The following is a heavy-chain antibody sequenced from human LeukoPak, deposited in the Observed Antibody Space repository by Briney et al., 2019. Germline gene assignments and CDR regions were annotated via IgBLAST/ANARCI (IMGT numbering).Heavy chain of an antibody. CDR2: KSYDGSNK. Sequence: GGSLRLSCAASGFTFSSYAMHWVRQAPGKGLEWVAVKSYDGSNKYYADSVKGRFTISRDNSKNTLYLQMNSLRAEDTAVYYCAKDLIAVAGVDYWGQGTLVTVSS. J-gene: IGHJ4*02. CDR1: GFTFSSYA. D-gene: IGHD6-19*01. V-gene: IGHV3-30*04. CDR3: AKDLIAVAGVDY.